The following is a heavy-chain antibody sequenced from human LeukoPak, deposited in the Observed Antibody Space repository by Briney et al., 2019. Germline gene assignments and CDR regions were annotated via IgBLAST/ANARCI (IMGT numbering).Heavy chain of an antibody. CDR3: AREILEGFNGDY. J-gene: IGHJ4*02. Sequence: ASVKVSCKASGYTFTGYYMHWVRQAPGQGLEWMGWINPNSGGTNYAQKFQGRVTMTRDTSISTAYMELSRLRSDDTAVYYCAREILEGFNGDYWGQGTLVTVSS. V-gene: IGHV1-2*02. D-gene: IGHD3-3*01. CDR2: INPNSGGT. CDR1: GYTFTGYY.